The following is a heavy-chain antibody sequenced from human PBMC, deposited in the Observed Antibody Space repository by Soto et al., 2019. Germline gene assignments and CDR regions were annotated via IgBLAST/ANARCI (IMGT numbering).Heavy chain of an antibody. J-gene: IGHJ5*02. Sequence: SQTLSLTCAISGDSVSSNSAAWNWIRQSPSRGVEWLGRTYYRSKWYNDYAVSVKSRITXXXDXXXXXFSLQXXSVXPEDTAVYYCARGGVVAGWFDPWGQGTLVTVSS. D-gene: IGHD3-22*01. CDR2: TYYRSKWYN. CDR1: GDSVSSNSAA. CDR3: ARGGVVAGWFDP. V-gene: IGHV6-1*01.